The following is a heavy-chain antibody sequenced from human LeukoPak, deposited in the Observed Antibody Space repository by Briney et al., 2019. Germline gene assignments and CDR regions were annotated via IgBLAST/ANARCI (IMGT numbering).Heavy chain of an antibody. Sequence: PGGSLRLSCAASGFTFSSYAMSWVRQAPGKGLEWVSAISGSGGSTYYADSVKGRFTISRDSSKNTLYLQMNSLRVEDTAVYYCAKDQGYSYGHFDYWGQGTLVTVSS. J-gene: IGHJ4*02. V-gene: IGHV3-23*01. CDR2: ISGSGGST. CDR3: AKDQGYSYGHFDY. CDR1: GFTFSSYA. D-gene: IGHD5-18*01.